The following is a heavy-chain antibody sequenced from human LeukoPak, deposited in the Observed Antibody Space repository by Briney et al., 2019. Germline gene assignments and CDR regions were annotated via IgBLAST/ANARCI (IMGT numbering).Heavy chain of an antibody. J-gene: IGHJ6*02. V-gene: IGHV4-59*01. Sequence: PSETLSLTCTVSGGSISTYYWNWIRQPPGKGLEWIGYIYHSGSTNYNPSLQSRVTISVDTSKNQFSLNLNSVTAADTAVYYCARVGGYTHDVYYDFWSGYGYYYYGMDVWGQGTTVTVSS. CDR1: GGSISTYY. CDR3: ARVGGYTHDVYYDFWSGYGYYYYGMDV. D-gene: IGHD3-3*01. CDR2: IYHSGST.